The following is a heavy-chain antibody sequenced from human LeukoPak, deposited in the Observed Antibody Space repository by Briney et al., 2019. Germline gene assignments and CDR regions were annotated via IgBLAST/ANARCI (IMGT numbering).Heavy chain of an antibody. Sequence: ASVKVSCTASGYTFTGYYIHWVRQAPGQGLEWMGWINPNSGDTHYAQNFQDRVTMTRDTSISTAYMELSRLRSDDTAVYYCARAPKNDAFDIWGQGTMVTVSS. CDR2: INPNSGDT. V-gene: IGHV1-2*02. CDR1: GYTFTGYY. CDR3: ARAPKNDAFDI. J-gene: IGHJ3*02.